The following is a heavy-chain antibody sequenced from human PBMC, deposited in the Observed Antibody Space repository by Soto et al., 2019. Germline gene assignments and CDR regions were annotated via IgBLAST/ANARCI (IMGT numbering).Heavy chain of an antibody. J-gene: IGHJ4*02. D-gene: IGHD6-6*01. CDR1: GGSISSGGYY. CDR2: IYYSGST. Sequence: SETLSLTCTVSGGSISSGGYYWSWIRQHPGKGLEWIGYIYYSGSTYYNPSLKSRVTISVDTSKNQFSLKLSSVTAADTAVYYCAGGWGGYSSSGIIFDYWGQGTLVTVSS. CDR3: AGGWGGYSSSGIIFDY. V-gene: IGHV4-31*03.